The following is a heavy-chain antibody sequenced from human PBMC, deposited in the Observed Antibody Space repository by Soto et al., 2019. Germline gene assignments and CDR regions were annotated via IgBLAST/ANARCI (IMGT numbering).Heavy chain of an antibody. CDR3: AKDGGKDGYFGNWFDP. J-gene: IGHJ5*02. V-gene: IGHV1-69*13. Sequence: EASVKVCCKTSGGTISNYASTWVRQAPGQGLEWLGRIIPIFGSANYAQKFQGRVTITADESTTTAYMELSSLRSDDTAVYYCAKDGGKDGYFGNWFDPWGQGTLVTVSS. D-gene: IGHD5-12*01. CDR2: IIPIFGSA. CDR1: GGTISNYA.